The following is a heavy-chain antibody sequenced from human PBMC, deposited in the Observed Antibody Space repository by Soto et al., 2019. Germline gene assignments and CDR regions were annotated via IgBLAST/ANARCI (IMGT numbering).Heavy chain of an antibody. V-gene: IGHV4-59*01. CDR1: GGSISSYY. CDR3: AREREYYDILTGYRLYYFEY. CDR2: IYYSGST. D-gene: IGHD3-9*01. J-gene: IGHJ4*02. Sequence: SETLSLTCTVSGGSISSYYWSWIRQPPGKGLEWIGYIYYSGSTNYNPSLKSRVTISVDTSKNQFSLKLSSVTAADTAVYYCAREREYYDILTGYRLYYFEYWGQGTLVTVSS.